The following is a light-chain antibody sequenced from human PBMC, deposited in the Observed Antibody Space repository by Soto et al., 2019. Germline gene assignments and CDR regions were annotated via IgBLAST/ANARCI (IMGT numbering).Light chain of an antibody. CDR1: SSDVGTYNY. CDR3: SSYTSSSTLYV. V-gene: IGLV2-14*01. Sequence: QSALTQPASVSGSPGQSITISCTGTSSDVGTYNYVSWYQQHPGKAPKLIIYDVSNRPSGVSNRFSGSKSGNTASLTISGLQADDEADYYCSSYTSSSTLYVFATGTKVTVL. CDR2: DVS. J-gene: IGLJ1*01.